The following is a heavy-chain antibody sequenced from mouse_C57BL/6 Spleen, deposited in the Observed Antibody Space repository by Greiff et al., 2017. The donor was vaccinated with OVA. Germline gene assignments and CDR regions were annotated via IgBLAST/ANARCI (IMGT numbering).Heavy chain of an antibody. V-gene: IGHV1-74*01. CDR2: IHPSDSDT. D-gene: IGHD1-1*01. CDR3: AIEGGSSPYYYAMDY. CDR1: GYTFTSYW. Sequence: VQLQHPGAELVKPGASVKVSCKASGYTFTSYWMHWVKQRPGQGLEWIGRIHPSDSDTNYNQKFKGKATLTVDKSSSTAYMQLSSLTSEDSAVYYCAIEGGSSPYYYAMDYWGQGTSVTVSS. J-gene: IGHJ4*01.